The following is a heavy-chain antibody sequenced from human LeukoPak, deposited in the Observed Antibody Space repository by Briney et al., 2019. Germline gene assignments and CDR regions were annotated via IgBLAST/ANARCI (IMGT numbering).Heavy chain of an antibody. CDR2: INDYTGDS. Sequence: SETQSLTCTVFGGSFTDYFWTWIRHSPGKGLEWIGEINDYTGDSKYNPSLNSRVSISLENSNNQLSLELRSVTAADTAVYYCARGRIAKIVVVHSFSYGMDVWGQGTTVTVSS. V-gene: IGHV4-34*01. D-gene: IGHD3-22*01. CDR1: GGSFTDYF. CDR3: ARGRIAKIVVVHSFSYGMDV. J-gene: IGHJ6*02.